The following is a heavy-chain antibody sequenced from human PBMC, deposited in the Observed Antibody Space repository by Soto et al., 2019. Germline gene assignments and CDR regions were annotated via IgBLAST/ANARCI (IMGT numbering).Heavy chain of an antibody. CDR1: GGSISSYY. CDR3: ARGSEREYSGYDFLRLAY. CDR2: IYYSGST. J-gene: IGHJ4*02. V-gene: IGHV4-59*01. Sequence: PSETLSLTCTVSGGSISSYYWSWIRQPPGKGLEWIGYIYYSGSTNYNPSLKSRVTISVDTSKNQFSLKLSSVTAADTAVYYCARGSEREYSGYDFLRLAYWGQGTLVTVSS. D-gene: IGHD5-12*01.